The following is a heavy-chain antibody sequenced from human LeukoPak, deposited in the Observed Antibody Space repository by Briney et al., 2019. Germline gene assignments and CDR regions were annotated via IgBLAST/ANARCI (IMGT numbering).Heavy chain of an antibody. D-gene: IGHD2-2*01. J-gene: IGHJ3*02. V-gene: IGHV3-48*03. CDR1: GFTFSSYE. Sequence: PGGSLRLSCAASGFTFSSYEMNWVRQAPGKGLEWVSHISSGGSTIHYADSVKGRFTISRDNAKKSLYLQMKSLRAEDTAVYYCARGEGYQLLDTFDIWGQGTMVTVSS. CDR2: ISSGGSTI. CDR3: ARGEGYQLLDTFDI.